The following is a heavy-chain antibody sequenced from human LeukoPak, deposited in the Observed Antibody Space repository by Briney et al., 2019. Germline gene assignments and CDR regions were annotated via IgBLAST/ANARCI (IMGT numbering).Heavy chain of an antibody. J-gene: IGHJ4*02. D-gene: IGHD6-19*01. CDR1: GGSIGSGSYY. V-gene: IGHV4-61*09. CDR3: ARAGGSVGWYGTIDY. CDR2: IYSSGSI. Sequence: SETLSLTCTVSGGSIGSGSYYWGWIRQPAGKGLEWIGHIYSSGSISYNPSLQSRVTISVDTSKHQFSLEVTSVTAADTAVYYCARAGGSVGWYGTIDYWGQGTLVTVSS.